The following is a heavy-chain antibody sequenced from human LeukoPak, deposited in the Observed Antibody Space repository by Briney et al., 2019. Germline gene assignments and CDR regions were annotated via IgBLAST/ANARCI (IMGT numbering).Heavy chain of an antibody. CDR3: ARGVSSVGI. CDR1: GGYISSYY. V-gene: IGHV4-59*01. CDR2: IYYSGST. J-gene: IGHJ3*02. Sequence: SETLSLTCTVSGGYISSYYWSWIRQPPGKGLEWIGYIYYSGSTNYNPSLKSRVTISVDTSKNQCSLKLSSVTAADTAVYYCARGVSSVGIWGQGTLVTVSS. D-gene: IGHD3-22*01.